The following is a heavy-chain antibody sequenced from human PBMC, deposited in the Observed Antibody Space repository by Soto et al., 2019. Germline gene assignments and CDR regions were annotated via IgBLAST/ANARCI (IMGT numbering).Heavy chain of an antibody. CDR1: GYTLTELS. CDR2: FDPGDDEA. V-gene: IGHV1-24*01. J-gene: IGHJ3*02. D-gene: IGHD1-26*01. Sequence: ASVKVSCKVSGYTLTELSMNWVRQAPGKGLEWMGGFDPGDDEAVYAQKFQGRVTMTEDTSTDTAYMELSSLRSEDTAVYYCTIGTGGVGATPNSDAFAIWGQGTMVTVSS. CDR3: TIGTGGVGATPNSDAFAI.